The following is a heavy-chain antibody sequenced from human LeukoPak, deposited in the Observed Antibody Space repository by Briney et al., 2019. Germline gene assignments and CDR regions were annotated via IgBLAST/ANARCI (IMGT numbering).Heavy chain of an antibody. V-gene: IGHV1-2*02. D-gene: IGHD3-3*01. CDR1: GYTFTGYY. Sequence: GASVKVSCKASGYTFTGYYMHWVRQAPGQGLEWMGWINPNSGGTNYAQKFQGRVTMTRDTSISTAYMELSRLRSDDTAVYYCARSEGGHITIFGVVWGQGTLVTVSS. J-gene: IGHJ4*02. CDR3: ARSEGGHITIFGVV. CDR2: INPNSGGT.